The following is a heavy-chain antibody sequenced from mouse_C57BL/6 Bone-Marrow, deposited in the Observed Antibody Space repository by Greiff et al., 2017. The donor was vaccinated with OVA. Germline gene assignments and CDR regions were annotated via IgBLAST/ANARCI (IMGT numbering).Heavy chain of an antibody. CDR3: TSYSKGGFAD. CDR1: GYTFTDYE. D-gene: IGHD2-5*01. J-gene: IGHJ3*01. Sequence: QVQLQQSGAELVRPGASVTLSCKASGYTFTDYEMHWVKQTPVHGLEWIGAIDPETGGTAYNQKFKGKAILTADKSSSTAYMELRSLTSEDSAVYYCTSYSKGGFADWGTGTLVTVSA. CDR2: IDPETGGT. V-gene: IGHV1-15*01.